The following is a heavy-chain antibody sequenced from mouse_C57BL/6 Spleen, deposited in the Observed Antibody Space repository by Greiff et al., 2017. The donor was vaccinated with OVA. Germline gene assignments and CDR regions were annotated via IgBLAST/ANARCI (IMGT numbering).Heavy chain of an antibody. CDR2: ISSGGSYT. D-gene: IGHD2-4*01. CDR3: ARRMITTAYYFDY. J-gene: IGHJ2*01. CDR1: GFTFSSYG. Sequence: EVQGVESGGDLVKPGGSLKLSCAASGFTFSSYGMSWVRQTPDKRLEWVATISSGGSYTYYPDSVKGRFTISRDNAKNTLYLQMSSLKSEDTAMYYCARRMITTAYYFDYWGQGTTLTVSS. V-gene: IGHV5-6*01.